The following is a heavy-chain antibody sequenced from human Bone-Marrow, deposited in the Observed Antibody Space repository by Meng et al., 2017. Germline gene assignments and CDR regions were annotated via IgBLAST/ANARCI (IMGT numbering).Heavy chain of an antibody. V-gene: IGHV3-30*04. Sequence: GGSRRLSCAASGFTFSSYAMHWVRQAPGKGLEWVAVISYDGSNKYYADSVKGRFTISRDNSKNTLYLQMNSLRVEDTAVYYCARGGAYGDYDFDYWGQGTLVTVSS. J-gene: IGHJ4*02. CDR2: ISYDGSNK. CDR1: GFTFSSYA. D-gene: IGHD4-17*01. CDR3: ARGGAYGDYDFDY.